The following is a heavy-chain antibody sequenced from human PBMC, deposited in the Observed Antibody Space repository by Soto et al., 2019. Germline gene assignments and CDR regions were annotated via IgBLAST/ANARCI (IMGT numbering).Heavy chain of an antibody. Sequence: PWETLSLTCSVSGGSISSGAYYWSWIRQHPGKGLDWIGNVYYSGITYYNPSLKSRVTISVDTYKNEFSLRLSSVTAADTAVYYCATNSHSSWEYFHHWGQGTPVTVSS. CDR2: VYYSGIT. CDR3: ATNSHSSWEYFHH. D-gene: IGHD4-4*01. CDR1: GGSISSGAYY. V-gene: IGHV4-31*03. J-gene: IGHJ1*01.